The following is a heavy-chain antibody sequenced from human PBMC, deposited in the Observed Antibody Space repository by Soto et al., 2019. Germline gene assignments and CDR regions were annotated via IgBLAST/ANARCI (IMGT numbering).Heavy chain of an antibody. CDR3: ARAPETPPIFGVVRPDFFDF. Sequence: QVQLQESGPGLVKSSQTLSLTCTVSGGSISSGGSYWSWIRQRPGKGLEWIGYIFYSDSFYYTPSLKGRVVLLADTSKNQFTLKLSSVTDANTAVYYCARAPETPPIFGVVRPDFFDFWGQGTLVTVSS. D-gene: IGHD3-3*01. CDR1: GGSISSGGSY. J-gene: IGHJ4*02. V-gene: IGHV4-31*03. CDR2: IFYSDSF.